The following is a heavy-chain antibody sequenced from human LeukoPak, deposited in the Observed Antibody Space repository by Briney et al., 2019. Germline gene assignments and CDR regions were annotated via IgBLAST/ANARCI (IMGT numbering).Heavy chain of an antibody. CDR1: GYTFTSYG. CDR2: ISAYNGNT. J-gene: IGHJ4*02. Sequence: ASVKVSCKASGYTFTSYGISWVRQAPGQGLEWMGWISAYNGNTNYAQKLQGRVTMTTDTSTSTAYMELRSLRSDDTAVYYCARVPKTYYDILTGYYRDYYFDYWGQGTLVTVSS. V-gene: IGHV1-18*01. CDR3: ARVPKTYYDILTGYYRDYYFDY. D-gene: IGHD3-9*01.